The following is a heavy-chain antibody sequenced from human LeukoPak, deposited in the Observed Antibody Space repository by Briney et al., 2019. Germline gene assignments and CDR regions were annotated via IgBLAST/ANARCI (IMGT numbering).Heavy chain of an antibody. CDR1: GYSFTSFY. CDR3: ARVEARSSDDSGYPF. CDR2: INPNNGGT. V-gene: IGHV1-2*02. D-gene: IGHD5-12*01. J-gene: IGHJ4*02. Sequence: GASVKVSCKASGYSFTSFYVHWVRQAPGQGPEWMGWINPNNGGTKYARQFQGRITLTRVTSITTAYMDLTRLTSNDTAVYYCARVEARSSDDSGYPFWGQGTLVSVSS.